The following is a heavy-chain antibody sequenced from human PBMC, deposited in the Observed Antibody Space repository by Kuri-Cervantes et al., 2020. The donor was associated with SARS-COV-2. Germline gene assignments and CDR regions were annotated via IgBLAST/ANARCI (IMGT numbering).Heavy chain of an antibody. CDR3: ARDEWGSTSHNWFDP. CDR2: INKDGSEK. Sequence: GGSLRLSFAASGFTFSYYLISWVRQAPGKGLEWVAKINKDGSEKYYVGSVKGAFTISRENAKNSLYLQRTRLRAEDTAVYYCARDEWGSTSHNWFDPWGQGTLVTVSS. J-gene: IGHJ5*02. CDR1: GFTFSYYL. V-gene: IGHV3-7*04. D-gene: IGHD2-2*01.